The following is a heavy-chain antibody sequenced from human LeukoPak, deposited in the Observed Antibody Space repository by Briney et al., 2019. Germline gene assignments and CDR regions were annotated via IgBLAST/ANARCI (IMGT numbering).Heavy chain of an antibody. V-gene: IGHV3-30-3*01. Sequence: GGSLRLSCAASGFTFSSYAMPWVRQAPGKGLEWGAVISYDGSNKYYADSVKGRFTISRDNSKNTLYLQMNSLRAEDTAVYYCAREAKWELGIDYWGQGTLVTVSS. CDR1: GFTFSSYA. D-gene: IGHD1-26*01. CDR3: AREAKWELGIDY. CDR2: ISYDGSNK. J-gene: IGHJ4*02.